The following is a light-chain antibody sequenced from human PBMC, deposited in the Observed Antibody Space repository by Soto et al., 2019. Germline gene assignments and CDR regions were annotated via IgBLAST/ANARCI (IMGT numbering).Light chain of an antibody. CDR1: QSISSY. CDR3: QQSYSAPRT. J-gene: IGKJ1*01. CDR2: AAS. V-gene: IGKV1-39*01. Sequence: QDRNSLAAGEGVEHASPCRASQSISSYLNWYQQKPGKAPKLLIYAASSLQSGVPSRFSGSGSGTELNLTIHSLQPEDFATYHCQQSYSAPRTLAQGTKVDIK.